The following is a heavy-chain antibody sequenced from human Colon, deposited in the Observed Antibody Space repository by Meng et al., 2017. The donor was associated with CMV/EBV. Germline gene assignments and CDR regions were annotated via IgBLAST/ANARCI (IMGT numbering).Heavy chain of an antibody. CDR1: DGSLSGYY. J-gene: IGHJ4*02. Sequence: SETLSLTCAVDDGSLSGYYWTWIRQPPGKGLEWIGEFHYSGSTNYNPSLKSRVTISLDTSKNQFSLNLSSVTAADTAVYYCARDGYSGSSREKISHYWGQGTLVTVSS. V-gene: IGHV4-34*01. D-gene: IGHD1-26*01. CDR2: FHYSGST. CDR3: ARDGYSGSSREKISHY.